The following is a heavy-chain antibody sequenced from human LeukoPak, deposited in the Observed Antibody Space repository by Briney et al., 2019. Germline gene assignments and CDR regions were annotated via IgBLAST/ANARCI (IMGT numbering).Heavy chain of an antibody. CDR3: ARWTKNYFDY. J-gene: IGHJ4*02. CDR1: GGSISSDSFY. CDR2: MYYSGST. D-gene: IGHD3/OR15-3a*01. Sequence: AETLSLTCAVSGGSISSDSFYWGWIRQPPGKGLEWIGSMYYSGSTYYNPSLKSRVTISVDTSKNQFSLKLSSVTAADTAVYYCARWTKNYFDYWGQGTLVTVSS. V-gene: IGHV4-39*01.